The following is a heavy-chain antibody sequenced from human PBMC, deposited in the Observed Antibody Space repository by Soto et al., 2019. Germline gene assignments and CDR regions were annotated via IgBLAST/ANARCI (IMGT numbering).Heavy chain of an antibody. CDR1: GGTFSSYT. CDR3: ARVLTGRKIFDY. Sequence: ASVKVSCKASGGTFSSYTISWVRQAPGQGLEWMGRIIPILGIANYAQKFQGRVTITADKSTSTAYMELSSLRSEDTAVYYCARVLTGRKIFDYWGQGTLVTVSS. V-gene: IGHV1-69*02. D-gene: IGHD3-9*01. CDR2: IIPILGIA. J-gene: IGHJ4*02.